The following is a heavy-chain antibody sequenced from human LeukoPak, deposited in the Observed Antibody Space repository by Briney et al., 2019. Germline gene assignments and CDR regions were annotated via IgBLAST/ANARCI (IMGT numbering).Heavy chain of an antibody. CDR1: GGSLSGHY. Sequence: SETLSLTCAVYGGSLSGHYWGWIRQPPGKGLQWIGDIHRSGSANYNPSLKSRVTISVDTSKNQFSLKLSSVTAADTAVYYCARAGGGSGYYYDLDYYMDVWGKGTTVTVSS. D-gene: IGHD3-22*01. J-gene: IGHJ6*03. V-gene: IGHV4-34*01. CDR3: ARAGGGSGYYYDLDYYMDV. CDR2: IHRSGSA.